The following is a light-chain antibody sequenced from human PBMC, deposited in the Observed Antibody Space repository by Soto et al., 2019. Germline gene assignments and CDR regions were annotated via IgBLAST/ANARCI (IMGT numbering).Light chain of an antibody. CDR1: QSVSSSY. Sequence: EIVLTQSPGTLSLSPGERATLSCRASQSVSSSYLAWYQQKPGQAPRLLIYGASSRATGIPDRFSGSGSGTDFTLTISRLEPEDFAVYYCQPYGSSSWKFGQGTKVEIK. J-gene: IGKJ1*01. V-gene: IGKV3-20*01. CDR3: QPYGSSSWK. CDR2: GAS.